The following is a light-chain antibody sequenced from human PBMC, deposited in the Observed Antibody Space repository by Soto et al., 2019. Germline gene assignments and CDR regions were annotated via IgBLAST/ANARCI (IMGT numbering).Light chain of an antibody. J-gene: IGKJ1*01. V-gene: IGKV3-20*01. Sequence: EIVLTQSPGTLSLSPGKRATLSCRASQSVSSSYLAWYQQKPGQAPRLLIYGASSRATGIPDRFSGSGSGTEFTLTISRLEPEDFAVYYWQQYGSSPRTFGQGTKVEI. CDR3: QQYGSSPRT. CDR1: QSVSSSY. CDR2: GAS.